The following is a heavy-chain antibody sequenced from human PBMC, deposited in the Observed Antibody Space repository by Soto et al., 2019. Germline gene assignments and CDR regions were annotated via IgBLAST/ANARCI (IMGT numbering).Heavy chain of an antibody. Sequence: QVKLVQSGAEVKKPGASVKVSCKASGYTFTGYYMHWVRQAPGQGLEWMGGINPNSGDTNYAPKFQGWATMTRDTSISTAYMELSRLRSDDTAVYYCARKIAGTTGVFDYWGQGTLVTVSS. J-gene: IGHJ4*02. CDR2: INPNSGDT. V-gene: IGHV1-2*04. CDR3: ARKIAGTTGVFDY. CDR1: GYTFTGYY. D-gene: IGHD1-20*01.